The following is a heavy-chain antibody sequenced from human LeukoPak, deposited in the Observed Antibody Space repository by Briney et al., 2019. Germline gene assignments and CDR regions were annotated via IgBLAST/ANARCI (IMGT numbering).Heavy chain of an antibody. D-gene: IGHD1-26*01. V-gene: IGHV1-2*02. CDR1: GYTFTGYY. Sequence: ASVKVSCKASGYTFTGYYMHWVRQAPGQGLEWMGWINPNSGGTNHAQNFQGRVTMTRDTSISTAYMELSSLRSDDTAVYYCARDPAATYSGTYYFDYWGLGTLVTVSS. CDR2: INPNSGGT. CDR3: ARDPAATYSGTYYFDY. J-gene: IGHJ4*02.